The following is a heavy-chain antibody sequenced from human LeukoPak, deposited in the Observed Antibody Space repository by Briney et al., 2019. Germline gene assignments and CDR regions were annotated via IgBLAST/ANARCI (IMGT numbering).Heavy chain of an antibody. V-gene: IGHV1-8*01. CDR3: ARRLRYFDWLLVGAFDI. D-gene: IGHD3-9*01. CDR1: GYTFTSYD. J-gene: IGHJ3*02. Sequence: GASVKVSCKASGYTFTSYDINWVRQATGQGLEWMGWMNPNSGNTGYAQKFQGRVTMTRNTSISTAYMELSSLRSEDTAVYYCARRLRYFDWLLVGAFDIWGQGTMVTVSS. CDR2: MNPNSGNT.